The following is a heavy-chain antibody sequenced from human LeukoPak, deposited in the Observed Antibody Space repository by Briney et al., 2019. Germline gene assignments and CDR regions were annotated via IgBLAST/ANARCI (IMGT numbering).Heavy chain of an antibody. CDR3: ARASYDDFWPYDMDV. CDR1: GASFSGYY. D-gene: IGHD3-3*01. J-gene: IGHJ6*02. V-gene: IGHV4-34*01. Sequence: SETLSPTCAVYGASFSGYYWSWIRQPPGRGLGWIGEINNSGSTNYNPALKSRATISGDTSKNQFSLNLSSVTAADTAVYYYARASYDDFWPYDMDVWGQGTTVTASS. CDR2: INNSGST.